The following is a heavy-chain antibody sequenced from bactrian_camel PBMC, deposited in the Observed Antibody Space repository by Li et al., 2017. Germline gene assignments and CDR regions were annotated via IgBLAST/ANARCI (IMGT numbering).Heavy chain of an antibody. Sequence: HVQLVESGGGSVQAGGSLKLSCTVSGYRHSWYSMGWLRQAPGKEREGVAAIASDGATSYADSVKGRFTISKDNANNLYLQMNSLKPDDTAIYYCAMNRLGSSWCLARHTADNYWGQGTQVTVS. CDR1: GYRHSWYS. J-gene: IGHJ4*01. D-gene: IGHD6*01. CDR3: AMNRLGSSWCLARHTADNY. V-gene: IGHV3S53*01. CDR2: IASDGAT.